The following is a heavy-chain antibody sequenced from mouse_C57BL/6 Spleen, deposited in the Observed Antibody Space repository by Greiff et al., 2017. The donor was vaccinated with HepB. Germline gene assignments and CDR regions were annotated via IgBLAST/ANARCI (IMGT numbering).Heavy chain of an antibody. V-gene: IGHV2-5*01. CDR1: GFSLTSYG. J-gene: IGHJ4*01. D-gene: IGHD2-3*01. CDR3: AKNGDGRRDAMDY. Sequence: QVQLKQSGPGLVQPSQSLSITCTVSGFSLTSYGVHWVRQSPGKGLEWLGVIWRGGSTDNNAAFMSRLSITKDNSKSQVFFKMNSLQADDTAIYYCAKNGDGRRDAMDYWGQGTSVTVSS. CDR2: IWRGGST.